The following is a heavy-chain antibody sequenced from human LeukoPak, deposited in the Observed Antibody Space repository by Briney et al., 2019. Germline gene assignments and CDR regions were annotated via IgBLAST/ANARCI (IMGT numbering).Heavy chain of an antibody. V-gene: IGHV3-23*01. CDR1: GFTFRSYA. Sequence: GGSLRLSRAASGFTFRSYAMNWVRQAPGKGLEWVSVISDSGDYTYYTDSVKGRFTISRDNSKNTLYLQMKSMRAEDTAIYYCAKEGAGRSNRYFQHWGQGTLVTVSS. D-gene: IGHD2-15*01. CDR2: ISDSGDYT. J-gene: IGHJ1*01. CDR3: AKEGAGRSNRYFQH.